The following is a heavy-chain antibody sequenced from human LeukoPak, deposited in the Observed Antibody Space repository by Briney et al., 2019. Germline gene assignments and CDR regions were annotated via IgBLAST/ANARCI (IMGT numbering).Heavy chain of an antibody. CDR3: ARDIRRTSCLDY. CDR2: LNPSGGST. Sequence: GASVKVSCKASGYIFTSHYMHWVRQAPGQGLEWMGILNPSGGSTSYAQRFQGRVTMTRDTSTSTVYMELSSLRSEDTAVYYCARDIRRTSCLDYWGQGTLVTVSS. J-gene: IGHJ4*02. V-gene: IGHV1-46*01. D-gene: IGHD2-2*01. CDR1: GYIFTSHY.